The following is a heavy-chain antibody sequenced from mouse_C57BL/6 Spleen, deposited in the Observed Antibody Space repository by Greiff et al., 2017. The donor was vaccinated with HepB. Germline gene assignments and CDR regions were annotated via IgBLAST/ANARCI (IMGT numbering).Heavy chain of an antibody. V-gene: IGHV6-6*01. Sequence: EVHLVESGGGLVQPGGSMKLSCAASGFTFSDAWMDWVRQSPEKGLEWVAEIRNKANNHATYYAESVKGRFTISRDDSKSSVYLQMNSLRAEDTGIYYCARIYDYDERYFDVWGTGTTVTVSS. CDR1: GFTFSDAW. D-gene: IGHD2-4*01. CDR2: IRNKANNHAT. J-gene: IGHJ1*03. CDR3: ARIYDYDERYFDV.